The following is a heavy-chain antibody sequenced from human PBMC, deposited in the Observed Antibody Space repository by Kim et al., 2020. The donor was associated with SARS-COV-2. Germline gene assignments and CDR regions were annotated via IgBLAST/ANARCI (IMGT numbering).Heavy chain of an antibody. Sequence: SETLSLTCAVSGGSISSSNWWSWVRQPPGKGLEWIGEIYHSGSTNYNPSLKSRVTISVDKSKNQFSLKLSSVTAADTAVYYCARAGIVVVPAAIPGEKKGKNNWLDPWGQGTLVTVSS. CDR2: IYHSGST. V-gene: IGHV4-4*02. J-gene: IGHJ5*02. CDR3: ARAGIVVVPAAIPGEKKGKNNWLDP. D-gene: IGHD2-2*01. CDR1: GGSISSSNW.